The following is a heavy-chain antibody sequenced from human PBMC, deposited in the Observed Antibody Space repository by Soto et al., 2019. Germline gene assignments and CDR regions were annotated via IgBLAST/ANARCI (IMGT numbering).Heavy chain of an antibody. CDR1: GGSFSGYY. Sequence: PSETLSLTCAVYGGSFSGYYWSWIRQPPGKGLEWIGEINHSGSTNYNPSLKSRVTISVDTSKNQFSLKLSFVTAADTAVYYCARGPAAGGGWGYYYYYMDVWGKGTTVTVSS. J-gene: IGHJ6*03. CDR2: INHSGST. V-gene: IGHV4-34*01. CDR3: ARGPAAGGGWGYYYYYMDV. D-gene: IGHD2-15*01.